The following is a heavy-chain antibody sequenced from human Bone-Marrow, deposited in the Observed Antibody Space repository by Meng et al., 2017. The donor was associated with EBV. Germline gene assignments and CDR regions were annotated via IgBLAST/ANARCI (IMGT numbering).Heavy chain of an antibody. CDR2: INTNTGNP. CDR3: ASESGRGFTPDY. CDR1: GYTFTSYA. Sequence: QVQLVQSGSELKKPGASVKVSCKASGYTFTSYAMNWVRQAPGQGLEWMGWINTNTGNPTYAQGRVTITADESTSTHYMDLSGLRSEDTAVYYCASESGRGFTPDYWGQGTLVTVSS. J-gene: IGHJ4*02. V-gene: IGHV1-8*03. D-gene: IGHD3-10*01.